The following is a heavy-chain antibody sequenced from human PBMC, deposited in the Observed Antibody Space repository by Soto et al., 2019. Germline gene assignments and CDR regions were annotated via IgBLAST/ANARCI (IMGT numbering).Heavy chain of an antibody. CDR2: ISSSSSTI. CDR1: GFTFSSYS. Sequence: GGSLRLSCAASGFTFSSYSMNWVRQAPGKGLEWVSYISSSSSTIYYADSVKGRFTISRDNAKNSLYLQMNSLRAEDTAVYYCASHLGGYCSGGSCYSSGYFDYWGQGTLVTVSS. V-gene: IGHV3-48*04. J-gene: IGHJ4*02. CDR3: ASHLGGYCSGGSCYSSGYFDY. D-gene: IGHD2-15*01.